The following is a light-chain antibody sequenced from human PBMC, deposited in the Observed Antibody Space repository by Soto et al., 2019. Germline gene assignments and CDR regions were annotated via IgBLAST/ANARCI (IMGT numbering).Light chain of an antibody. CDR1: QTVRDGY. CDR2: GAS. V-gene: IGKV3-20*01. CDR3: QQYGVSMFT. J-gene: IGKJ2*01. Sequence: DIVLTQSPGTLSLSPGERATLSCRASQTVRDGYLAWYQQKPGQAPRLFIYGASARATGIPDRFSGSESGTDFTLTISGLEREDFAVYYCQQYGVSMFTFGQGAKLEIK.